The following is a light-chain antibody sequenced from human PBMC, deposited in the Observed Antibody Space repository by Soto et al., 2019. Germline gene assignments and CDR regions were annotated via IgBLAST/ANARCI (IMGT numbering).Light chain of an antibody. Sequence: QSALTQPASVSGSPGQSITISRSGTSSDVGRHNAVSWYQQHPGKVPQLMIYDVSIRPSGISDRLSASKSGNMASLTISGLQAEDEADYYCSSYRVGGSYVFGTGTKVTVL. CDR2: DVS. V-gene: IGLV2-14*03. CDR1: SSDVGRHNA. J-gene: IGLJ1*01. CDR3: SSYRVGGSYV.